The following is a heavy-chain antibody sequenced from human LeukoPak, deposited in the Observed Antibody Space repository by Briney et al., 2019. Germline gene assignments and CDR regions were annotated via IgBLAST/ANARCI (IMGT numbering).Heavy chain of an antibody. Sequence: SETLSLTCAVYGGSFSGYYWSWIRQPPGKGLEWIGEINHSGSTNYNPSLKSRVTISVDTSKNQFSLKLSSVTAADTAVYYCARGEVWAYFDYWGQGTLVTVSS. CDR1: GGSFSGYY. CDR2: INHSGST. D-gene: IGHD1-14*01. J-gene: IGHJ4*02. CDR3: ARGEVWAYFDY. V-gene: IGHV4-34*01.